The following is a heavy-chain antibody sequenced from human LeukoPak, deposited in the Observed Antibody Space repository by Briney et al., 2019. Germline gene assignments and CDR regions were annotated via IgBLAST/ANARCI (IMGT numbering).Heavy chain of an antibody. CDR1: GGSNSSGGYY. V-gene: IGHV4-31*03. CDR3: ARSPVVPAAIDWFDP. Sequence: SETLSLTCPVYGGSNSSGGYYWGWLRQRPGTGLKWIGYIYYSGSTYYNPSLKSRVTISVDTSKNQFSLKLSSVTAADTAVYYCARSPVVPAAIDWFDPWGQGTLVTVSS. J-gene: IGHJ5*02. CDR2: IYYSGST. D-gene: IGHD2-2*01.